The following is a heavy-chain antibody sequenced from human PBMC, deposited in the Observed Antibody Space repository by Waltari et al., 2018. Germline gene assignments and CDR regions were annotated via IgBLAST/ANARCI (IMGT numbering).Heavy chain of an antibody. D-gene: IGHD3-16*01. CDR3: ARHAPVPLIREGFDY. J-gene: IGHJ4*02. Sequence: QLQLQESGPGVVKPSETLSLTCTVSGGSINNYYWSWIRQPPGKGLEWIGYTHYTGATNYNGSLEKRVSISVDTSKNQFSLTLRSLSAADTAMYYCARHAPVPLIREGFDYWGQGLLVIVSP. CDR1: GGSINNYY. V-gene: IGHV4-59*08. CDR2: THYTGAT.